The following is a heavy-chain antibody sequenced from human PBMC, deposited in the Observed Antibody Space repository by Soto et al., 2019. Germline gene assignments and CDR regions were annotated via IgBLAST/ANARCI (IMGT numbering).Heavy chain of an antibody. J-gene: IGHJ4*02. D-gene: IGHD3-22*01. Sequence: SETLSLTCTVSGGSFNGYYWSWVRQPAGKGLESIGRMYTSGSTNYNPSLKSRVTMSIDTSENQFSLKLTSVTAADTAVYYCARGTLMDYYDSSGYYFDYWGQGTPVTVSS. CDR1: GGSFNGYY. CDR2: MYTSGST. CDR3: ARGTLMDYYDSSGYYFDY. V-gene: IGHV4-4*07.